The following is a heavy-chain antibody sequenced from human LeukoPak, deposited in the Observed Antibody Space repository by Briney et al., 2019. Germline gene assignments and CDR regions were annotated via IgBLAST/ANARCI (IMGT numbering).Heavy chain of an antibody. CDR2: ITSSSSYI. J-gene: IGHJ4*02. CDR3: ARNFDSSGYPYYFDY. Sequence: PGGSLRLSCAASGFTFSTYSMNWVRQAPGKGLEWVSSITSSSSYIYYADSVKGRFTISRDNAKNSQYLRMNSLRAEDTAVYYCARNFDSSGYPYYFDYWGQGTLVTVSS. V-gene: IGHV3-21*01. CDR1: GFTFSTYS. D-gene: IGHD3-22*01.